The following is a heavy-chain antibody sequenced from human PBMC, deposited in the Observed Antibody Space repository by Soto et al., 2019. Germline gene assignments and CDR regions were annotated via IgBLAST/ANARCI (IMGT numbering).Heavy chain of an antibody. CDR3: ARDRSTYGGGGTGEVKENWFDP. D-gene: IGHD2-8*01. CDR2: AYYSGDT. Sequence: QVQLQESGPGVVKASETLSLTCSVSGGSISRYYWSWIRQPPGKGLEWIGYAYYSGDTRYNPSLQSRVTMAVDTSKNLVSLKLTSVTAADTAVYYCARDRSTYGGGGTGEVKENWFDPWGQGALVTVSS. V-gene: IGHV4-59*01. CDR1: GGSISRYY. J-gene: IGHJ5*02.